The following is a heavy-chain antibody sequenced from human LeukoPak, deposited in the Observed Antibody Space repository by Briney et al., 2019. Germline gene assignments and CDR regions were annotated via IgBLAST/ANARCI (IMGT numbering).Heavy chain of an antibody. CDR1: GGTFSSYA. CDR3: ARSTVPYSSGWSAIDY. CDR2: IIPIFGTA. V-gene: IGHV1-69*13. J-gene: IGHJ4*02. Sequence: ASVKVSCKASGGTFSSYAISWVRQAPGQGLEWMGGIIPIFGTANYAQKFQGRVTITADESTSTAYMELSSLRSEDTAVYYCARSTVPYSSGWSAIDYWGQGTLVTVSS. D-gene: IGHD6-19*01.